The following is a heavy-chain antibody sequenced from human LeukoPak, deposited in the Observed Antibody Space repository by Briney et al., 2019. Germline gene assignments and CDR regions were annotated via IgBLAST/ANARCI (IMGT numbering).Heavy chain of an antibody. CDR3: ARSDYYDSSGYYSSFDY. CDR2: IYYSGST. Sequence: SETLSFTCTVSGGSISSYYWSWIRQPPGKGLEWIGYIYYSGSTNYNPSLKSRVTISVATSKNQFSRKLSSVTAADTAVYYCARSDYYDSSGYYSSFDYWGQGTLVTVSS. V-gene: IGHV4-59*01. CDR1: GGSISSYY. D-gene: IGHD3-22*01. J-gene: IGHJ4*02.